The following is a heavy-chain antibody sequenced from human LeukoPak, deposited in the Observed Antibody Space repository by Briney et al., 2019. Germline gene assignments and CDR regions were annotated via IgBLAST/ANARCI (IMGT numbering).Heavy chain of an antibody. V-gene: IGHV3-21*01. D-gene: IGHD3-16*02. J-gene: IGHJ4*02. Sequence: GGSLRLSCAASGFTFSSYSMNWVRRAPGKGLEWVSSVSTSSYYIYYADSVKGRFTSSRDNAKNTLYLQMNRLRAEDTAVYYCARDYRSWDPFDYWGRGTLVTVSS. CDR1: GFTFSSYS. CDR2: VSTSSYYI. CDR3: ARDYRSWDPFDY.